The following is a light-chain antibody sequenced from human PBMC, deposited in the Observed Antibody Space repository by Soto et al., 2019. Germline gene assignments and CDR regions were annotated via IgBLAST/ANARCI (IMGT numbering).Light chain of an antibody. Sequence: EIVLTQSPGTLSLSPGERATLSCRASQSVSGTYLAWYQHRSGQAPRLLIYGASNRATGIPDRFSGYGSGKDFTLTVSRLEPEDSAVYYCQQFVMSPPGYTFGQGTKLEIK. V-gene: IGKV3-20*01. CDR1: QSVSGTY. J-gene: IGKJ2*01. CDR2: GAS. CDR3: QQFVMSPPGYT.